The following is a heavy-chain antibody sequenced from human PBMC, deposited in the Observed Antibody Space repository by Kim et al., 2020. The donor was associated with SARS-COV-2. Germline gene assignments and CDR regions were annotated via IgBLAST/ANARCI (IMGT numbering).Heavy chain of an antibody. Sequence: GVSLRLSCAASEFTFDTHWMTWVRQAPGKGLEWVGSIKQDAYETYYVDSVKGRFAISRDNAKNLLYLQMNSLRAEDTAVYYCARGVAVAPHYYYHYGMDVWGQGTTVTVSS. D-gene: IGHD6-19*01. CDR3: ARGVAVAPHYYYHYGMDV. J-gene: IGHJ6*02. CDR2: IKQDAYET. V-gene: IGHV3-7*03. CDR1: EFTFDTHW.